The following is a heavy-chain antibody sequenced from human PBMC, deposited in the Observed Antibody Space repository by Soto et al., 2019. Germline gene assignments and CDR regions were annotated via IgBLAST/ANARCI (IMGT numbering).Heavy chain of an antibody. D-gene: IGHD3-3*01. CDR3: ARDQRYDFWSGYYRDYGMDV. CDR2: ISSRSSYI. V-gene: IGHV3-21*02. CDR1: GFTFSSYT. Sequence: EVQLVESGGGLVKPGGSLRLSCAASGFTFSSYTMNWVRQAPGKGLEWVSSISSRSSYIYYADSVKGRFTITRDNAKISVYLQMNSLRAEDTAVYYCARDQRYDFWSGYYRDYGMDVRGQGTTVSVSS. J-gene: IGHJ6*02.